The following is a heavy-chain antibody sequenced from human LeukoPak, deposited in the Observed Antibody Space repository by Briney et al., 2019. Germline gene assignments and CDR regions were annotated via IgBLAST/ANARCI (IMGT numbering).Heavy chain of an antibody. CDR3: ARDFGPNNWFDP. Sequence: SETLSLTCAVYGGSFSGYYWSWIRQPPGKGLEWIGEINHSGSTNYNPSLKSRVTISVDTSKNQFSLKLSSVTAADTAVYYCARDFGPNNWFDPWGQGTLVTVSS. V-gene: IGHV4-34*01. CDR1: GGSFSGYY. CDR2: INHSGST. J-gene: IGHJ5*02. D-gene: IGHD3-10*01.